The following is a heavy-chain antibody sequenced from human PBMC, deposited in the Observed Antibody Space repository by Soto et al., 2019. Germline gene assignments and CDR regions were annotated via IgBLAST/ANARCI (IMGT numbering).Heavy chain of an antibody. CDR3: AKWEGLGSDYYYYAMDV. D-gene: IGHD1-26*01. V-gene: IGHV4-31*03. J-gene: IGHJ6*02. CDR1: GGSISSGGYY. CDR2: IYHSGYT. Sequence: KTSETLSLTCTVSGGSISSGGYYWTWIRQHPGKGLEWIAYIYHSGYTFYNPSLKSRVTMSVDTSKNQFSLKLRSVTAADTAVYYCAKWEGLGSDYYYYAMDVWGQGTTVTVSS.